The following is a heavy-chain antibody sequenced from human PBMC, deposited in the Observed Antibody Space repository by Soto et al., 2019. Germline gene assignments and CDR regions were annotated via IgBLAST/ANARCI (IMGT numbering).Heavy chain of an antibody. CDR3: ARGRRGYSYGLVSYYGMDV. D-gene: IGHD5-18*01. Sequence: ASVKVSCKASGYTFTGYYMHWVRQAPGQGLEWMGWINPNSGGTNYAQKFQGWVTMTRDTSISTAYMELSRLRSDGTAVYYCARGRRGYSYGLVSYYGMDVWGQGTTVTVSS. J-gene: IGHJ6*02. V-gene: IGHV1-2*04. CDR2: INPNSGGT. CDR1: GYTFTGYY.